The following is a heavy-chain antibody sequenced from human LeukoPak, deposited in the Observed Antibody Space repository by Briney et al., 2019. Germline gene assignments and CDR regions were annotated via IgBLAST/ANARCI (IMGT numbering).Heavy chain of an antibody. CDR2: MLYDENNK. CDR3: GRGWDGDLGVNLGL. D-gene: IGHD3/OR15-3a*01. Sequence: GGSLRLSCAASGFTFSSYAMHWVRQAPGKGLEWVAVMLYDENNKNYADSVKGRFTISRDNPKSTLYLQMNSLRAEDTAVYYCGRGWDGDLGVNLGLWGQGTLVTVSS. V-gene: IGHV3-30-3*01. CDR1: GFTFSSYA. J-gene: IGHJ4*02.